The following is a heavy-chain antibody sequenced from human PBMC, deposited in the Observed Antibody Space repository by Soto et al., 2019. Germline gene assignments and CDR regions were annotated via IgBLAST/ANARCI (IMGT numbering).Heavy chain of an antibody. CDR2: IYSGGST. J-gene: IGHJ4*02. D-gene: IGHD3-3*01. CDR3: ARAITIFTLVD. CDR1: GFTVSSNY. V-gene: IGHV3-66*01. Sequence: EVQLVESGGGLVQPGGSLGLSCAASGFTVSSNYMSWVRQAPGKGLEWVSVIYSGGSTYYADSVKGRFTISRDNSKNTLYLQMNSLRAEDTAVYYCARAITIFTLVDWGQGTLVTVSS.